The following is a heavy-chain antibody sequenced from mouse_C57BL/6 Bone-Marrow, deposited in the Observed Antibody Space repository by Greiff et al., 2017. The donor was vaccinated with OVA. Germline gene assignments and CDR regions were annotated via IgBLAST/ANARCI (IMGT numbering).Heavy chain of an antibody. J-gene: IGHJ2*01. CDR3: ARSEYATTVVALDD. Sequence: VQLQQPGAELVKPGASVKLSCTASGYTFTSYWMHWVKQRPGRGLEWIGRIDPNGGGTKYNEKFKSKATLTVDKPSSTAYMQLSSLTSEDSAVYYCARSEYATTVVALDDWGQGTTLTVSS. CDR1: GYTFTSYW. V-gene: IGHV1-72*01. CDR2: IDPNGGGT. D-gene: IGHD1-1*01.